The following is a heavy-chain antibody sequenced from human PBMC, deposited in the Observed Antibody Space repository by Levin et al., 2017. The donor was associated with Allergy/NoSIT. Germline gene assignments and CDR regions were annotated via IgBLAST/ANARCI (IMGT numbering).Heavy chain of an antibody. J-gene: IGHJ4*02. Sequence: RGESLKISCAASGFTFSSYWMHWVRQAPGKGLVWVSRINSDGSSTNYADSVKGRFTISRDNAKNTLYLQMNSLRAEDTAVYYCARGRGSGSSDYWGQGTLVTVSS. CDR1: GFTFSSYW. D-gene: IGHD3-10*01. V-gene: IGHV3-74*01. CDR2: INSDGSST. CDR3: ARGRGSGSSDY.